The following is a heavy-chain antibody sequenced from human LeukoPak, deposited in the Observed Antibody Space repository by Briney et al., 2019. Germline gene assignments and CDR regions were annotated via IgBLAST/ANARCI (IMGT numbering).Heavy chain of an antibody. Sequence: QPGGSLRLSCAAPGFTFSSYGMHWVRQAPGKGLEWVAFIRYDGSNKYYADSVKGRFTISRDNSKNTLYLQMNSLRAEDTAVYYCAKDSRYYDFWSGYSFDAFDIWGQGTMVTVSS. CDR1: GFTFSSYG. V-gene: IGHV3-30*02. J-gene: IGHJ3*02. CDR2: IRYDGSNK. D-gene: IGHD3-3*01. CDR3: AKDSRYYDFWSGYSFDAFDI.